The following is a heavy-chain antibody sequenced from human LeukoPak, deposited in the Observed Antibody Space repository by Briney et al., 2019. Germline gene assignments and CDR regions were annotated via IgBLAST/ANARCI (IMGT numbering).Heavy chain of an antibody. Sequence: ASVKVSCKASEYTFTDYYLHWVRQAPGQGFEWMGWISAYNGNTNYAQKLQGRVTMTRSTSIDTAYMELNTLTSDDTAAYYCARGFYYYGLDVWGQGTTVTVSS. CDR2: ISAYNGNT. J-gene: IGHJ6*02. CDR3: ARGFYYYGLDV. V-gene: IGHV1-2*02. CDR1: EYTFTDYY.